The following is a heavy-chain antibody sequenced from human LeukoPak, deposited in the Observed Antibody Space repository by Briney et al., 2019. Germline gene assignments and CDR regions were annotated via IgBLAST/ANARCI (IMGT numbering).Heavy chain of an antibody. V-gene: IGHV3-9*01. D-gene: IGHD6-19*01. CDR1: GFTFDDYA. Sequence: PGGSLRLSCAASGFTFDDYAMHWVRQAPGKGLEWVSGISWNSGSIGYADSVKGRFTISRDNAKNSLYLQMNSLRAEDTALYYCAKAPTGYSSGWYYFDYWGQGTLVTVSS. CDR2: ISWNSGSI. CDR3: AKAPTGYSSGWYYFDY. J-gene: IGHJ4*02.